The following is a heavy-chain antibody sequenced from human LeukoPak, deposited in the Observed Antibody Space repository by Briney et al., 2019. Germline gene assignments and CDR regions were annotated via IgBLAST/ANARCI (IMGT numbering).Heavy chain of an antibody. Sequence: ASVKVSCKASGYTFTGYYMHWVRQAPGQGLEWMGRINPNSGGTNYAQKFQGRVTMTRDTSISTAYMDLSRLRSHDTAVYHGASEPLDSSSWSYYFDYWGQGTLVTVSS. CDR1: GYTFTGYY. V-gene: IGHV1-2*06. CDR2: INPNSGGT. D-gene: IGHD6-13*01. CDR3: ASEPLDSSSWSYYFDY. J-gene: IGHJ4*02.